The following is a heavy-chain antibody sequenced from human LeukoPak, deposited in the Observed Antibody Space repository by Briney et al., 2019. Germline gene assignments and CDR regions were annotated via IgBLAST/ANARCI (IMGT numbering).Heavy chain of an antibody. J-gene: IGHJ4*02. Sequence: GGSLRLSCTASGFTFKDYAMYWVRQAPGKGLEWVSGISWNSGTTDYADSVKGRFTVSRDNAKDSLYLQMNSLRPEDTAVYYCAKDKSVSADYYFDYWGQGTLVTVSS. CDR3: AKDKSVSADYYFDY. CDR1: GFTFKDYA. V-gene: IGHV3-9*01. D-gene: IGHD5/OR15-5a*01. CDR2: ISWNSGTT.